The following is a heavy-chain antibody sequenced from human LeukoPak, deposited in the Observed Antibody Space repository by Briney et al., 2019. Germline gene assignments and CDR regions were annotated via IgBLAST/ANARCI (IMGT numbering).Heavy chain of an antibody. D-gene: IGHD4-17*01. V-gene: IGHV4-59*01. CDR2: ISNSGTT. CDR3: ARVVRGAVTSNWFDP. Sequence: PSETLSLTCSVSGGSMNDNYLTWLRQAPGKGLEWIGYISNSGTTDYNPSLKSRVTMSVDTSKNEFSLKLTSVTAADTAMYYCARVVRGAVTSNWFDPWGQGTLVTVSS. CDR1: GGSMNDNY. J-gene: IGHJ5*02.